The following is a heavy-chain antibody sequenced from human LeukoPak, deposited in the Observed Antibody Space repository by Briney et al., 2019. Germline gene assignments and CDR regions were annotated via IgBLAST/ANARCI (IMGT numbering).Heavy chain of an antibody. CDR1: GVSFSSSG. Sequence: PGGSLRLSCGASGVSFSSSGMHWVRQAPGKGLEWVAFIRYDGSNKYYADFVKGRFTISRDNSKNTLYLQMNSLRAEDTAVYYCALSYYDFWSGYSPLGYWGQGTLVTVSS. V-gene: IGHV3-30*02. CDR2: IRYDGSNK. D-gene: IGHD3-3*01. J-gene: IGHJ4*02. CDR3: ALSYYDFWSGYSPLGY.